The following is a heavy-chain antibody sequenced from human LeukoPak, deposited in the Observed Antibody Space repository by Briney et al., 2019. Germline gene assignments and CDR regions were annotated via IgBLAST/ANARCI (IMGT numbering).Heavy chain of an antibody. J-gene: IGHJ4*02. CDR1: GFPYSDYY. CDR2: ISSSRSHT. D-gene: IGHD1-1*01. V-gene: IGHV3-11*05. CDR3: ARDRGLRSLQLVPFDY. Sequence: GGSLSLSCAASGFPYSDYYMSCMRGARGKALEWVSYISSSRSHTKHADSVRGRFTISRDNAKNSLYLQMKHLRGQDTAVYFCARDRGLRSLQLVPFDYWGEGTLVTASS.